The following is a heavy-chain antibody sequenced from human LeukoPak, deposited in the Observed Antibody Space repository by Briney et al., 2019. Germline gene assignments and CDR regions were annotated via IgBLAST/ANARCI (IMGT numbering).Heavy chain of an antibody. V-gene: IGHV1-18*01. CDR3: ARDIVQISSYYYYYMDV. D-gene: IGHD2-8*01. Sequence: ASVKVSCKASGYTFTNYGISWVRQAPGQGLEWMGWISVYNGNTNYAQKLQGRVTMTTDTSTSTAYMELRSLRSDDTAVYYCARDIVQISSYYYYYMDVWGKGTTVTVSS. CDR2: ISVYNGNT. J-gene: IGHJ6*03. CDR1: GYTFTNYG.